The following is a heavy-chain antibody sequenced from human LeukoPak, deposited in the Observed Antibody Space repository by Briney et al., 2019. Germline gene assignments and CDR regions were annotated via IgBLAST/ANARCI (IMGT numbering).Heavy chain of an antibody. CDR3: ARGYWYSLYNWFDP. D-gene: IGHD2-8*02. Sequence: ASVKVSCKASGYTFTGYYMHWVRQAPGQGLEWMGWINPNSGGTNYAQKFQGRVTMTRDTSISTACMELSRLRSDDTAVYYCARGYWYSLYNWFDPWGQGTLVTVSS. J-gene: IGHJ5*02. CDR2: INPNSGGT. CDR1: GYTFTGYY. V-gene: IGHV1-2*02.